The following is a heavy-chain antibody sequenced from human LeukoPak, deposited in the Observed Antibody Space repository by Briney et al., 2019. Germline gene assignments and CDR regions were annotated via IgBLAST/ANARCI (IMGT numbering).Heavy chain of an antibody. Sequence: GGSLRLSCAASGFTFRDYDIHWVRQATGKGLEWVSAIGTAGDTYYTGSVKGRFTISRENAKNSLYLQMNSLRAGDTAVYYCARVAKERVGGVYYFDYWGQGTLVTVSS. CDR1: GFTFRDYD. J-gene: IGHJ4*02. D-gene: IGHD1-1*01. V-gene: IGHV3-13*01. CDR3: ARVAKERVGGVYYFDY. CDR2: IGTAGDT.